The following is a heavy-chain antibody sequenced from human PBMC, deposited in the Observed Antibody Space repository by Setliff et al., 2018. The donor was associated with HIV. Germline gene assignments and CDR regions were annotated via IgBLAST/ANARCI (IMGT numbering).Heavy chain of an antibody. V-gene: IGHV4-61*08. CDR3: ARLPQD. J-gene: IGHJ4*02. CDR1: GGVSGGDMGVHD. Sequence: SETLSLTCSVSGGVSGGDMGVHDWSWIRQPPGKGLEWIGYIYDNEKTFYNPSIKSRVTITVDTSKNQISLQLTSVTAEDTALYYCARLPQDWGQGTLVTVSS. CDR2: IYDNEKT.